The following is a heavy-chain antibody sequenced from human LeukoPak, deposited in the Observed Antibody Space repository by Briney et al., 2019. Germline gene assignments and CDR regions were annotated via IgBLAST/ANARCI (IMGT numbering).Heavy chain of an antibody. Sequence: PGGSLRLSCAASGFTFSSYWMDWVRQAPGKGLVWVSRINSDGSRTTYVDSVKGRFTIPRHNAKNTLYLQINRLTAEDTAVYYCARIQQQLVETDYWGQGTLVTVSS. D-gene: IGHD6-13*01. CDR2: INSDGSRT. CDR3: ARIQQQLVETDY. CDR1: GFTFSSYW. J-gene: IGHJ4*02. V-gene: IGHV3-74*03.